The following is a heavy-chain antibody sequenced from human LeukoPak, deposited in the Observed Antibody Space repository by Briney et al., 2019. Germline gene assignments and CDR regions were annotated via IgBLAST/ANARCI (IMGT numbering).Heavy chain of an antibody. CDR2: IYYKGST. CDR1: GDSIWSEYY. Sequence: SETLSLTCTVCGDSIWSEYYWSWIRQPPGKGLEWVGYIYYKGSTNYNPPLKSRVTISVDTSKTQFSLKLSSVTAADTAVYYCARVIREQLWFGGAYYYYMDVWGKGTTVTVSS. J-gene: IGHJ6*03. D-gene: IGHD5-18*01. CDR3: ARVIREQLWFGGAYYYYMDV. V-gene: IGHV4-59*12.